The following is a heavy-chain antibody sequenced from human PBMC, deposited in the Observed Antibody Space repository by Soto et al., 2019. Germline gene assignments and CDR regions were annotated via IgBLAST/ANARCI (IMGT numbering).Heavy chain of an antibody. J-gene: IGHJ4*02. CDR1: GGTLSSYA. CDR3: AKFYGHFDY. CDR2: IIPLFGTA. Sequence: ASVKVSCKASGGTLSSYAISWVRQAPGQGLEWMGGIIPLFGTANYAQKFQGRVTITADESTSTAYMELSSLRSEDTAVYYCAKFYGHFDYWGQGTLVTVSS. V-gene: IGHV1-69*13. D-gene: IGHD3-10*01.